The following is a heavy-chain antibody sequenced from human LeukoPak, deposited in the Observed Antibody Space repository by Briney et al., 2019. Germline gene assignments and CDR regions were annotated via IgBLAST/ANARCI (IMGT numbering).Heavy chain of an antibody. D-gene: IGHD6-6*01. CDR2: INPNSGGT. Sequence: GASVKVSCKASGYTFTDYYMHWVRQAPGQGLEWMGWINPNSGGTSYAQKFQGRVTMTRATSISTAYMELSRLRSDDTAVYYCARTDSSSSLMGFGYWGQGTLVTVSS. J-gene: IGHJ4*02. V-gene: IGHV1-2*02. CDR3: ARTDSSSSLMGFGY. CDR1: GYTFTDYY.